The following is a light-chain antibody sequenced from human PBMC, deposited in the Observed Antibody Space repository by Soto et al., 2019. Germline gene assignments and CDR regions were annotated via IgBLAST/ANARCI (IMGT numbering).Light chain of an antibody. J-gene: IGKJ1*01. Sequence: DIQMTQSPSTLSASVGDRVTITCRASQSINNRLVWYQQKPGIAPILLIYKASRLQSGVPSRFSGSGSGTEFNFTISSLQPADYATYYCQQYNTYPWTFGHGTKVEI. CDR3: QQYNTYPWT. CDR2: KAS. CDR1: QSINNR. V-gene: IGKV1-5*03.